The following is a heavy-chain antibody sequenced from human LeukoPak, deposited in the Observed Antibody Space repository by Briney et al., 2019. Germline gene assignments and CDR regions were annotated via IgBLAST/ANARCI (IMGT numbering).Heavy chain of an antibody. Sequence: PSETLSLTCTVSGGSIRSYYWSWIRQPPGKGLEWIGYIYYTGSTNYNPSLKSRVTISVDTSKNQFSLNLISVTAADTAVYYCARVLPYSSGWGVDYWGQGALVTVSP. CDR2: IYYTGST. V-gene: IGHV4-59*01. D-gene: IGHD6-19*01. J-gene: IGHJ4*02. CDR1: GGSIRSYY. CDR3: ARVLPYSSGWGVDY.